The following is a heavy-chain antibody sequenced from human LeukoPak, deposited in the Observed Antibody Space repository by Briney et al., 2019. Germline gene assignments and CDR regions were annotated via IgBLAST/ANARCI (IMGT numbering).Heavy chain of an antibody. J-gene: IGHJ4*02. Sequence: ETLSLTCAVSGGSISSNNWWNWVRQPPGKGLEWIGEIYHSGSTNYNPSLKSRVTISVDKSKNQLFLKLNSVTAADTAVYYCARDAGYSSSWYGRGLDYWGQGTLVTVSS. CDR3: ARDAGYSSSWYGRGLDY. D-gene: IGHD6-13*01. CDR2: IYHSGST. CDR1: GGSISSNNW. V-gene: IGHV4-4*02.